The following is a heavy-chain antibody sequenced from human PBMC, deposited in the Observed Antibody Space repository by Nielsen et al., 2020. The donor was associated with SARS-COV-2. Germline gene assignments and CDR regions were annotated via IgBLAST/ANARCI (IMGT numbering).Heavy chain of an antibody. CDR2: IYYSGST. CDR3: ARSEYSLFYYYMDV. V-gene: IGHV4-59*01. D-gene: IGHD5-18*01. Sequence: SATLSLTCTVSGGSISSYYWSWIRQPPGKGLEWIGYIYYSGSTNYNPSLKSRVTISVDMSKNQLSLKLTSVTAADTAVYYCARSEYSLFYYYMDVWGKGTTVTVSS. CDR1: GGSISSYY. J-gene: IGHJ6*03.